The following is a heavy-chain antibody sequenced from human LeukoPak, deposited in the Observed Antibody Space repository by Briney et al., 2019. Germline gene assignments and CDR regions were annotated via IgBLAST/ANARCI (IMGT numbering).Heavy chain of an antibody. J-gene: IGHJ4*02. D-gene: IGHD2-15*01. CDR3: AKDVVVVVAALFDY. CDR1: GFTFSNYA. V-gene: IGHV3-23*01. Sequence: GGSLRLSCAASGFTFSNYAMSWVRQAPGKGLEWVCGMNGRGRSTYYADSVKGRFTISRDNSESTLYLQMNSLRTEDTAVYYCAKDVVVVVAALFDYWGQGTLVTVSS. CDR2: MNGRGRST.